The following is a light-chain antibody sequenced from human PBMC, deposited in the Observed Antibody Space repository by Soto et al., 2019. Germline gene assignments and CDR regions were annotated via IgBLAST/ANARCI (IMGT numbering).Light chain of an antibody. CDR1: QSVSSNY. CDR2: GAS. CDR3: QQYGSSYT. Sequence: EIVLTQSPGTLSLSPGERATLSCRASQSVSSNYLAWYQQKPGQAPRLLIYGASIRATGLPDRFSGSGSGTDFTLTLSRLEPEDFAVYSCQQYGSSYTFGQGTKLEIK. V-gene: IGKV3-20*01. J-gene: IGKJ2*01.